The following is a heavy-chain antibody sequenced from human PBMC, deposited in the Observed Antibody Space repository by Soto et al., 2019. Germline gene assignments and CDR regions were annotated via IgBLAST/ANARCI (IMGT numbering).Heavy chain of an antibody. D-gene: IGHD6-13*01. CDR2: ISGSGGST. J-gene: IGHJ4*02. CDR1: GFTFSSYA. Sequence: EVQLLESGGGLVQPGGSLRLSCAASGFTFSSYAMNWVRQAPGKGLEWVSAISGSGGSTYYADSVKGRFTISRDNSKNTLYLQMNSLRADDTAVYYCAKGPFSSSNFDYWGQGTLVTVSS. V-gene: IGHV3-23*01. CDR3: AKGPFSSSNFDY.